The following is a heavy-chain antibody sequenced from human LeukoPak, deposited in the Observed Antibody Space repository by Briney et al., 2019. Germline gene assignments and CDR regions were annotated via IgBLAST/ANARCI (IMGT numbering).Heavy chain of an antibody. Sequence: PGRSLRLSCAASGFTFDDYAMHWVRQAPGKGLEWVSGISWNSGSIGYADSVKGRFTISRDNAKNSLYLQMNSLRAEDTALYYCAKGTMTTVTDFDYWGQGTLVTVSS. V-gene: IGHV3-9*01. CDR3: AKGTMTTVTDFDY. CDR2: ISWNSGSI. D-gene: IGHD4-17*01. CDR1: GFTFDDYA. J-gene: IGHJ4*02.